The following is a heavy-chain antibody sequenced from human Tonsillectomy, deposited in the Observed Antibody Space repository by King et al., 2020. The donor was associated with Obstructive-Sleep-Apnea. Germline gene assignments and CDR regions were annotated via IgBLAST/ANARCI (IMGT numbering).Heavy chain of an antibody. CDR1: GFTFDDYA. V-gene: IGHV3-20*01. J-gene: IGHJ3*02. CDR2: IEWNGVRT. D-gene: IGHD4-17*01. CDR3: VGVPYGVAFDI. Sequence: QLVESGGGVVRPGGSLRLSCVASGFTFDDYAMSWVRQAPGKGLEWVSGIEWNGVRTGYADSVKGRFTISREHAKNSLYLQMNTLRAEATALYHCVGVPYGVAFDIWGQGTMVTVSS.